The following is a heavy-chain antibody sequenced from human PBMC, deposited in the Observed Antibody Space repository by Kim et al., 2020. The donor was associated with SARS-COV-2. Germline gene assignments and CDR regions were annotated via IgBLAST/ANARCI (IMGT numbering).Heavy chain of an antibody. CDR2: TYYRSEWNH. V-gene: IGHV6-1*01. Sequence: SQTLSLTCAISGDSVSSNSATWNWIRQSPSRGLEWLGRTYYRSEWNHDYAASLKSRITINPDTSKNQFSLQLNSVTPEDTAVYYCARWIPPFDIWGQGTRVTVSS. D-gene: IGHD2-2*03. CDR3: ARWIPPFDI. CDR1: GDSVSSNSAT. J-gene: IGHJ3*02.